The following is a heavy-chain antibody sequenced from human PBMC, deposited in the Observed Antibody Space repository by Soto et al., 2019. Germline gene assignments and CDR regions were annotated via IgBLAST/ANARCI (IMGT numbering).Heavy chain of an antibody. Sequence: SETLSLTCSVSGGTISGYYWTWIRQPAGKGLEWIGRIYSSGNTKYNPSLQSRVTMSLDTSNNQFSLRLTSVTAADAAVYYCARGQRFSDWFDPWGQGTLVTVSS. D-gene: IGHD3-3*01. J-gene: IGHJ5*02. CDR2: IYSSGNT. CDR1: GGTISGYY. CDR3: ARGQRFSDWFDP. V-gene: IGHV4-4*07.